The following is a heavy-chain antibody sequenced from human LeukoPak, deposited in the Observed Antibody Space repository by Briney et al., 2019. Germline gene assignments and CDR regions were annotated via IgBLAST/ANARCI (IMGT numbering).Heavy chain of an antibody. CDR2: IRGSGDST. CDR1: GFSFSSYV. Sequence: GGSLRLSCAASGFSFSSYVMSWVRQAPGKGLEWVSAIRGSGDSTYYADSVKGRFTISRDNSENTLYLQMNSLRAEDTAVYYCARDVLFDGFSHSHYWGQGTLVTVSS. D-gene: IGHD1-26*01. J-gene: IGHJ4*02. V-gene: IGHV3-23*01. CDR3: ARDVLFDGFSHSHY.